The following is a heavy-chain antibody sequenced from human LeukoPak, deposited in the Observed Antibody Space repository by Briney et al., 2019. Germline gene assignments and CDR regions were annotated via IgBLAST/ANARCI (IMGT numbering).Heavy chain of an antibody. V-gene: IGHV4-59*07. Sequence: PSDTLSLTCTVSGGSSRSYYWSWLRQPPGKGLEWIGYMHYSGRTNYNPSLKRRVTLSVDTSKNQFSLKLSSVSAADTAVYDCARGDDHDYGDLFFDYCGRGTMVGVCS. CDR3: ARGDDHDYGDLFFDY. J-gene: IGHJ4*02. D-gene: IGHD4-17*01. CDR1: GGSSRSYY. CDR2: MHYSGRT.